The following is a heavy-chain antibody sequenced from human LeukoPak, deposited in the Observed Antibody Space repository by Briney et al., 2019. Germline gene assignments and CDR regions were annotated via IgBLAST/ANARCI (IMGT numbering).Heavy chain of an antibody. CDR3: ARGSGYSSLYYFDY. J-gene: IGHJ4*02. D-gene: IGHD6-13*01. CDR2: INHSGST. Sequence: PSETLSLTCAVYGGSFSGYYWSWIRQPPGKGLEWIGEINHSGSTNYNPSLKSRVTISVDTSKNQFSLKLSSVTAADTAVYYCARGSGYSSLYYFDYWGQGTLVTVSS. V-gene: IGHV4-34*01. CDR1: GGSFSGYY.